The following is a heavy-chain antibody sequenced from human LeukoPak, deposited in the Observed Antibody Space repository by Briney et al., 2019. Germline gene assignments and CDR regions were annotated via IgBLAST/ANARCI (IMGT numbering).Heavy chain of an antibody. CDR1: GGSISSSSYY. CDR2: IYYSGST. V-gene: IGHV4-39*07. J-gene: IGHJ5*02. Sequence: SETLSLTCTVSGGSISSSSYYWGWIRQPPGKGLERIGSIYYSGSTYYNPSLKSRVTISVDTSKNQFSLKLSSVTAADTAVYYCARIGIAVAGTTNWFDPWGQGTLVTVSS. D-gene: IGHD6-19*01. CDR3: ARIGIAVAGTTNWFDP.